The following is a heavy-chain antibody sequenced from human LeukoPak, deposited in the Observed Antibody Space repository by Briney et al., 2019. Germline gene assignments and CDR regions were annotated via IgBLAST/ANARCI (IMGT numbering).Heavy chain of an antibody. D-gene: IGHD3-22*01. CDR1: GYTLTELS. Sequence: GASVKVSCKVSGYTLTELSMHWVRQAPGQGLEWVGIINPSGGNTSYAQRFQGRVTMTRDTSTSTVYMELSSLRSEDTAVYYCASQYYYSITGYKGSFDYWGQGTLVTVSS. V-gene: IGHV1-46*01. CDR3: ASQYYYSITGYKGSFDY. CDR2: INPSGGNT. J-gene: IGHJ4*02.